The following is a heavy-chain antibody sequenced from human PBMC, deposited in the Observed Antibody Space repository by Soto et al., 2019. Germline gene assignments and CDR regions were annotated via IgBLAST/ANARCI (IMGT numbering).Heavy chain of an antibody. CDR1: GGTFSSYA. Sequence: QVQLVQSGAEVKKPGSSVKVSCKASGGTFSSYAISWVRQAPGQGLEWMGGIIPIFGTANYAQKFQGRVTITADESTSTAYMELSSLRSEDTAVYYCARDEPEAGTPPSDYYYYGMDVWGQGTTVTVSS. D-gene: IGHD6-19*01. J-gene: IGHJ6*02. V-gene: IGHV1-69*01. CDR3: ARDEPEAGTPPSDYYYYGMDV. CDR2: IIPIFGTA.